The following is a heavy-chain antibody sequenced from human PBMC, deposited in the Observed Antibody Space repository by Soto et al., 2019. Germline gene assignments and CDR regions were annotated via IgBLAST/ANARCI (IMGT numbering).Heavy chain of an antibody. CDR2: IYYSGST. Sequence: SETLSLTCTVSGGSISSSSYYWGWIRQPPGKGLEWIGGIYYSGSTYYNPSIKSRVTISVDTPKNQFSVKLSSVTAADTAVYYCVGWIAVAAYFDYWGQGTLVTVSS. D-gene: IGHD6-19*01. CDR1: GGSISSSSYY. J-gene: IGHJ4*02. V-gene: IGHV4-39*01. CDR3: VGWIAVAAYFDY.